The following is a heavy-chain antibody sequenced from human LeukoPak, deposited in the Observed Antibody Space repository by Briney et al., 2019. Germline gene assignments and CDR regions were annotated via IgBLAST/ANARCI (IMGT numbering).Heavy chain of an antibody. J-gene: IGHJ4*02. CDR1: GYTFTGHH. CDR2: TNLNSGGA. CDR3: ARDSGSSGWDPTSFMDY. Sequence: ASVKVSCKASGYTFTGHHIHWVRQAPGQGLEWMGWTNLNSGGANSAQKFLGRVSMTRDTSISTVHMDLASLTSDDTAVYYCARDSGSSGWDPTSFMDYWGRGTLVTVSS. V-gene: IGHV1-2*02. D-gene: IGHD6-19*01.